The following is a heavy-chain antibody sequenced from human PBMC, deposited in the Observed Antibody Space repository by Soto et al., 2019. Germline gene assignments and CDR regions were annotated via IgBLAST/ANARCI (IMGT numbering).Heavy chain of an antibody. CDR3: ARVMHYDFWSGYYTGGWFDP. J-gene: IGHJ5*02. Sequence: ASVKVSCKASGYTFTSYDINWVRQATGQGLEWMGWMNPNSGNTSYAQKFQGRVTMTRNTSISTAYMELSSLRSEDTAVYYCARVMHYDFWSGYYTGGWFDPWGQGTLVTVSS. CDR1: GYTFTSYD. V-gene: IGHV1-8*01. D-gene: IGHD3-3*01. CDR2: MNPNSGNT.